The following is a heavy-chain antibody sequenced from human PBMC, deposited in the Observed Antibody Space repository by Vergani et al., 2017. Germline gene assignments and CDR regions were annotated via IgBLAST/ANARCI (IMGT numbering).Heavy chain of an antibody. Sequence: EVQLLESGGGLVQPGGSLRLSCAASGFTFSSYAMSWVRQAPGKGLEWVSVIYSGGSITYYADSVKGRFTISRDNSKNTLYLQMNSLRAEDTAVYYCAKDFYGSGVGYYYMDVWGKGTTVTVSS. CDR3: AKDFYGSGVGYYYMDV. V-gene: IGHV3-23*03. J-gene: IGHJ6*03. CDR1: GFTFSSYA. D-gene: IGHD3-10*01. CDR2: IYSGGSIT.